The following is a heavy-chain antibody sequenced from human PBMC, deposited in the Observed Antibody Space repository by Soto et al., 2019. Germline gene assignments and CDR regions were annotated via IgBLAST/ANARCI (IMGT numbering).Heavy chain of an antibody. CDR3: AAWLVHYFSGLDV. V-gene: IGHV4-39*01. CDR1: GGSISSTSYY. J-gene: IGHJ6*02. Sequence: SETLSLTCTVSGGSISSTSYYCGWIRQPPGKGLEWIGSIYYSGSTYYNPSLKSRVTISVDTSKNQFSLKLSSVTAADTAVYYCAAWLVHYFSGLDVWGQGTTVTVSS. CDR2: IYYSGST. D-gene: IGHD6-19*01.